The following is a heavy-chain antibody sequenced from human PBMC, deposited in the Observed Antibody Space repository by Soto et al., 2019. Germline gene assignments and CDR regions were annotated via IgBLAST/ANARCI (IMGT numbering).Heavy chain of an antibody. Sequence: SETLSLTCTVSGDSISGGNYYWTWIRQHPGKGLEWIGYIYKTGSTYYNPSLQSRVTISVDTSKNQFSLNLTSVTAADAAVYYCARDGGRLPLVYFQHWGQGTQVTVSS. D-gene: IGHD2-8*02. CDR2: IYKTGST. V-gene: IGHV4-31*03. CDR3: ARDGGRLPLVYFQH. J-gene: IGHJ1*01. CDR1: GDSISGGNYY.